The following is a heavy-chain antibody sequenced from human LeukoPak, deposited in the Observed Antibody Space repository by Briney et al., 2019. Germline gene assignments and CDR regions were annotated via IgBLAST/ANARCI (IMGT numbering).Heavy chain of an antibody. V-gene: IGHV5-51*01. J-gene: IGHJ4*02. CDR3: AQSVSYYHFDY. CDR1: GDCFTTYC. Sequence: GGSLKISSVDSGDCFTTYCVGWVRQMPRKGLEWMGLIFIGDSQSIYSPSFQGQVTISDNKSVSTAYLQWSSLKASDTAMYYCAQSVSYYHFDYWGQGTRVTVSS. CDR2: IFIGDSQS. D-gene: IGHD3-10*01.